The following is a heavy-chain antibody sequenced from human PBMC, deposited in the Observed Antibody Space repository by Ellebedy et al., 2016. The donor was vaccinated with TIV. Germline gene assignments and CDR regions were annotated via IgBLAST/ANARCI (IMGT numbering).Heavy chain of an antibody. CDR1: GFTFDDYA. D-gene: IGHD6-13*01. J-gene: IGHJ4*02. V-gene: IGHV3-9*01. CDR3: TRGPGNSSPNGGFYFDY. Sequence: SLKISXAASGFTFDDYAMHWVRQPPGKGLEWVSGISWNSGSIGYAGSVKGRFIISRDNAKNSLYLQMNSLRTEDTALYYCTRGPGNSSPNGGFYFDYWGQGNPVTVSS. CDR2: ISWNSGSI.